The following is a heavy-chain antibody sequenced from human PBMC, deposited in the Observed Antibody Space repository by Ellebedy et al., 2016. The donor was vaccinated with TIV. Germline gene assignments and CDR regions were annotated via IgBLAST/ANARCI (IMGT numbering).Heavy chain of an antibody. CDR3: ARAYGDYAEYYNYYMDV. V-gene: IGHV4-59*08. CDR2: IYYSGIT. J-gene: IGHJ6*03. D-gene: IGHD4-17*01. CDR1: GGSIFNYY. Sequence: MPSETLSPTCTVPGGSIFNYYWSWIRQPPGKGLEWIGSIYYSGITNYNPSLKSRVTLSIDTSKNQFSLKLSSVTAADTAVYYGARAYGDYAEYYNYYMDVWGKGTTVAVSS.